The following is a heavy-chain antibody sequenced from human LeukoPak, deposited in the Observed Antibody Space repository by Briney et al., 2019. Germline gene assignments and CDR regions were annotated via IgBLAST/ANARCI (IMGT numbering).Heavy chain of an antibody. V-gene: IGHV4-59*01. Sequence: SETLSLTCTVSGGSIGSYYWSWIRQPPGKGLEWIGYIYYSGSTNYNPSLKSRVTISVDTSKNQFSLKLSSVTAADTAVYYCARVPNYYDSSGYYYFDYWGQGTLVTVSS. CDR1: GGSIGSYY. CDR2: IYYSGST. D-gene: IGHD3-22*01. J-gene: IGHJ4*02. CDR3: ARVPNYYDSSGYYYFDY.